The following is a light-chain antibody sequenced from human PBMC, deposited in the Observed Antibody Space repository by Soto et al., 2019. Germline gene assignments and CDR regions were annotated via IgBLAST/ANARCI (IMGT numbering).Light chain of an antibody. CDR2: AAS. J-gene: IGKJ1*01. V-gene: IGKV1-5*01. CDR1: QSISSW. CDR3: QQYNSYPWT. Sequence: DSQVTDAPSTLSTSVGDRVTITCRASQSISSWLAWYQQKPGKAPKLLIYAASTLESGVPSRFSGSGSGTEFTLTITSLQPDDFATYYCQQYNSYPWTFGQGTKVDI.